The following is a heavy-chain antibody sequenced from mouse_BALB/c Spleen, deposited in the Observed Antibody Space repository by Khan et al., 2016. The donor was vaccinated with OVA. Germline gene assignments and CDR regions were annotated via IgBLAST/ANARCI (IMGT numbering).Heavy chain of an antibody. Sequence: MQLEESGPELVKPGASVKISCKASGYSFTGYFMNWVMQSHGKSLEWIGRINPHIGETFYNQKFKDKATLTVGESSSTAHMELRSLASEDSAVYYCARKNGSDFDYWGQGTTLTVSS. V-gene: IGHV1-20*02. D-gene: IGHD1-1*01. CDR3: ARKNGSDFDY. CDR2: INPHIGET. CDR1: GYSFTGYF. J-gene: IGHJ2*01.